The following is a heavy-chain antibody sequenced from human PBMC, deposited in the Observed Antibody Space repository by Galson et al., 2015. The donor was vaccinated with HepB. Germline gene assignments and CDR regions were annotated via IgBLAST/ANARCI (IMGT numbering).Heavy chain of an antibody. Sequence: SLRLSCAASGFTFSTYGMNWVRQAPGKGLEWVSYISGSGYKIYYVDSVEGRFTISRDNAKNSLYLQMNSPRDEDTAVYYCARGQGSWDNWFGPWGQGTLVTVSS. J-gene: IGHJ5*02. CDR3: ARGQGSWDNWFGP. CDR2: ISGSGYKI. V-gene: IGHV3-48*02. CDR1: GFTFSTYG.